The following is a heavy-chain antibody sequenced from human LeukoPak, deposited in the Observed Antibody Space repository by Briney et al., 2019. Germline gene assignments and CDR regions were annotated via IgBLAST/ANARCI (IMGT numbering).Heavy chain of an antibody. CDR2: INPNSGGT. CDR3: ARSGGSYCSSTSCLNWFDP. D-gene: IGHD2-2*01. CDR1: GYTFTGYY. V-gene: IGHV1-2*02. J-gene: IGHJ5*02. Sequence: ASVKVSCKASGYTFTGYYMHWVRQAPGQGLEWMGWINPNSGGTNYAQKFQGRVTMTRDTSISTAYMELSRLRSDDTAVYYCARSGGSYCSSTSCLNWFDPWGQGTLVTVSS.